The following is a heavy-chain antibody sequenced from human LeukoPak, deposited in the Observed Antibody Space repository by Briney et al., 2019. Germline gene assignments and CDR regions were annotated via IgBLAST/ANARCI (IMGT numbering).Heavy chain of an antibody. CDR3: ARLTVGYCGGGSCAGWDY. J-gene: IGHJ4*02. CDR1: GGSISSSSDY. CDR2: INYSGRT. Sequence: PSETLSLTCTVSGGSISSSSDYWGWLRQPPGKGLEWIGSINYSGRTYYNPSLKSRVTISVDTSKNQFSVKLSSVTAADTTVYYCARLTVGYCGGGSCAGWDYWGQGTLVTASS. V-gene: IGHV4-39*01. D-gene: IGHD2-15*01.